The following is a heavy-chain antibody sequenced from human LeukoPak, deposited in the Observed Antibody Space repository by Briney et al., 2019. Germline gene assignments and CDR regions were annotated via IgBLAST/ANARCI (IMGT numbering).Heavy chain of an antibody. J-gene: IGHJ4*02. CDR2: ISAYNGNT. V-gene: IGHV1-18*01. CDR1: GYTFTSYG. CDR3: ARDRVLFGGVIVSDY. Sequence: GASVTVSCKASGYTFTSYGISWVRQAPGQGLEWMGWISAYNGNTNYAQKLQGRVTMTTDTSTSTAYMELRSLRSDDTAVYYCARDRVLFGGVIVSDYWGQGTLVTVSS. D-gene: IGHD3-16*02.